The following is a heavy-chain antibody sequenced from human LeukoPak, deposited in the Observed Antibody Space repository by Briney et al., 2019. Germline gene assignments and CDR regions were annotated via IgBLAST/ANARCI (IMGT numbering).Heavy chain of an antibody. V-gene: IGHV3-48*03. J-gene: IGHJ4*02. D-gene: IGHD3-9*01. CDR3: ARDTLNGPFVTSLDY. CDR2: ISSDGNTE. CDR1: GFSFSSHP. Sequence: RAGGSLRLSCAASGFSFSSHPFNWVRQAPGKGLEWVSHISSDGNTEYYLDSVRVRFTMSRDNAKNLLFLQLDSLRAEDTAVYYCARDTLNGPFVTSLDYWGQGALVTVSS.